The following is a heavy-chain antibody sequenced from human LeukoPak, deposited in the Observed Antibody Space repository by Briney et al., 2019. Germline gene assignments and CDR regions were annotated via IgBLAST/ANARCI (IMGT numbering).Heavy chain of an antibody. CDR3: ARVGQQWLVVHYFDY. V-gene: IGHV1-18*01. J-gene: IGHJ4*02. D-gene: IGHD6-19*01. CDR2: ISPYNGNT. CDR1: GYAFTSYV. Sequence: GAAVKVSCKASGYAFTSYVISWVRQAPGQELEGMGCISPYNGNTNYAQKLQGRVTMTTDTSTRTAYMELRSLRSDDTAVYYCARVGQQWLVVHYFDYWGQGTLVTVSS.